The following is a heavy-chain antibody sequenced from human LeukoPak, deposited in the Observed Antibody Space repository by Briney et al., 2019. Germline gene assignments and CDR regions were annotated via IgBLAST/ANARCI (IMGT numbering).Heavy chain of an antibody. CDR2: MNPNSGGT. D-gene: IGHD2-2*01. CDR1: GYTFTDYY. J-gene: IGHJ5*02. Sequence: ASVKVSCKASGYTFTDYYMHWVRQAPGQGPEWMGGMNPNSGGTKYAQKFQGRVTMTRDTSISTAYMELSRLRSDDTAVYYCAREGDVVADVNWFDPWGQGTLVTVSS. V-gene: IGHV1-2*02. CDR3: AREGDVVADVNWFDP.